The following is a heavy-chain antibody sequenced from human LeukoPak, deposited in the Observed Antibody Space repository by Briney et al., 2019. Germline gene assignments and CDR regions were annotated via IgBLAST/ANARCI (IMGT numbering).Heavy chain of an antibody. CDR1: GFTFSSYG. CDR2: IWYDGSNK. CDR3: ARDLDPYCGGDCYYGY. J-gene: IGHJ4*02. D-gene: IGHD2-21*02. V-gene: IGHV3-33*01. Sequence: GGSLRLSCAASGFTFSSYGMHWVRQAPGKGLEWVAVIWYDGSNKYYADSVKGRFTISRDNSKNTLYLQMNSLRAEDTAVYYCARDLDPYCGGDCYYGYWGQGTLVTVSS.